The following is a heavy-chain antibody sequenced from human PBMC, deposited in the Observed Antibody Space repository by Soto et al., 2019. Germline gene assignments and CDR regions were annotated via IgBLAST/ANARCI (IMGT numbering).Heavy chain of an antibody. D-gene: IGHD6-13*01. J-gene: IGHJ4*02. V-gene: IGHV4-59*01. CDR1: GGSISIYY. CDR2: IYYSGST. Sequence: SETLSLTCTVSGGSISIYYWSLIRQPPGKGLEWIGYIYYSGSTNYNPSLKSRVTISVDTSKNQFSLKLSSVTAADTAVYYCERARNPDSSSWYGCYFDYWGQGTLVTVSS. CDR3: ERARNPDSSSWYGCYFDY.